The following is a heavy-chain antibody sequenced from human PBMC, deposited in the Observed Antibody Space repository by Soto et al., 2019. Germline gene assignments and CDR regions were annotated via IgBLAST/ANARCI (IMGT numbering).Heavy chain of an antibody. CDR2: IYYSGST. Sequence: SETLSLTCTVSGGSISSSSYYWGWIRQPPGKGLEWIGSIYYSGSTYYNPSLKSRVTISVDTSKNQFSLKLSSVTAADTAVYYCARRPRAAGGNDFDYWGQGTLLTVSS. V-gene: IGHV4-39*01. J-gene: IGHJ4*02. CDR1: GGSISSSSYY. D-gene: IGHD2-15*01. CDR3: ARRPRAAGGNDFDY.